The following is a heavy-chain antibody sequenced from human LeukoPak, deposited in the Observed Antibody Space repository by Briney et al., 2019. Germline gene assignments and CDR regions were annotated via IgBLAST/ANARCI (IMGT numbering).Heavy chain of an antibody. J-gene: IGHJ4*02. D-gene: IGHD7-27*01. CDR2: NNPNSGAT. CDR3: ARMRKITVEEGFDY. CDR1: GYTFTGYY. Sequence: ASVKVSCKAFGYTFTGYYIHWVRQAPGQGLEWMGRNNPNSGATNYAQKFQGRVTMTRDTSISTAYMELSSLTSDDTAVYYCARMRKITVEEGFDYWGQGTLVTVSS. V-gene: IGHV1-2*06.